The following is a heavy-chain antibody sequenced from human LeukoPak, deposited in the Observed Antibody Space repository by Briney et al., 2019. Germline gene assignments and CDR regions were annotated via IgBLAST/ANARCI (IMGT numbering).Heavy chain of an antibody. CDR3: ARMGSSSSSY. Sequence: PGGSLRLSCAASGFIVSHSYMSWVRQAPGKGLEWVANINQDGSETYYVDSVKGRFTISRDNTKNSLYLQMNSLRAEDTAVYYCARMGSSSSSYWGQGTLVTVSS. CDR2: INQDGSET. D-gene: IGHD6-6*01. V-gene: IGHV3-7*01. J-gene: IGHJ4*02. CDR1: GFIVSHSY.